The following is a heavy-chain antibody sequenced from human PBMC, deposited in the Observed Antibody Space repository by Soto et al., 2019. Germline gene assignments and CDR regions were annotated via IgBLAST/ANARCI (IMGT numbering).Heavy chain of an antibody. V-gene: IGHV3-9*01. D-gene: IGHD3-16*02. Sequence: GGSLRLSCAASGFTFDDYAMHWVRQAPGKGLEWVSGISWNSGSIGYADSVKGRFTISRDNAKNSLYLQMNSLRAEDTALYYCAKDRLHLGELSLYPSFDIWGQGTMVTVSS. J-gene: IGHJ3*02. CDR3: AKDRLHLGELSLYPSFDI. CDR2: ISWNSGSI. CDR1: GFTFDDYA.